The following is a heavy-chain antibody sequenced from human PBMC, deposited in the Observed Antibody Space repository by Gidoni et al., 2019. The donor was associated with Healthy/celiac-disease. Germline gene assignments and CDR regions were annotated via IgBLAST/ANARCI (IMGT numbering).Heavy chain of an antibody. V-gene: IGHV4-30-4*01. D-gene: IGHD6-13*01. Sequence: QVQLQESGPGLVKPAQTLSLTCTVSGGAISSGDYYWSWIRQPPGKGLEWIGYIYSSGSTYYNPSLKSRVTISVDTSKNQFSLKLSSVTAADTAVYYCARDMEAAAAPRGFDYWGQGTLVTVSS. CDR2: IYSSGST. J-gene: IGHJ4*02. CDR1: GGAISSGDYY. CDR3: ARDMEAAAAPRGFDY.